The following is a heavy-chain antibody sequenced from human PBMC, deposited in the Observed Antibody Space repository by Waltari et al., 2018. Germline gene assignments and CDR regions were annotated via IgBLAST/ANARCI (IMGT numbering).Heavy chain of an antibody. V-gene: IGHV3-74*01. CDR2: SNSDGGST. CDR1: GFTYSMYW. CDR3: ARGARRTTVTTGWWYFDL. D-gene: IGHD4-17*01. J-gene: IGHJ2*01. Sequence: EVQLVESGGGLVQPGGSLRLSCAASGFTYSMYWMNWVRQAPGKGLVWVSRSNSDGGSTSYADSVKGRFTFSKDNAKNTVYLQRNSLGAEDTAIYYCARGARRTTVTTGWWYFDLWGRGTLVTVSS.